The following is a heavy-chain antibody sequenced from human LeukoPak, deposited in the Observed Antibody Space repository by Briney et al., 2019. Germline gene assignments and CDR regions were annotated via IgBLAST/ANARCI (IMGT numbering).Heavy chain of an antibody. CDR2: VYYSGST. CDR3: ARGGGYSSSWSY. Sequence: SETLSLTCTVSGVSMSSYYWSWIRQPPGKGLEWIGYVYYSGSTNYNPSLKSRVTISVDTSKNQFSLKLSSVTAADTAVYYCARGGGYSSSWSYWGQGTLVTVSS. J-gene: IGHJ4*02. D-gene: IGHD6-13*01. CDR1: GVSMSSYY. V-gene: IGHV4-59*01.